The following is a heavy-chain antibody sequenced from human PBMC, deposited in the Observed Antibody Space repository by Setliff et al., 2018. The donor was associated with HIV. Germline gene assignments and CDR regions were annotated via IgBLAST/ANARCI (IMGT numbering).Heavy chain of an antibody. D-gene: IGHD3-22*01. CDR3: ARAYNVYDYRFDSSGYGY. CDR2: INHSGST. Sequence: SETLSLTCAVYGGSLNDYYWSWIRLPPGKGLEWIGEINHSGSTNYNPSLKSRVTISVDTSKNQFSLKLTSVTAADTAVYYCARAYNVYDYRFDSSGYGYWGQGTLVTVSS. CDR1: GGSLNDYY. J-gene: IGHJ4*02. V-gene: IGHV4-34*01.